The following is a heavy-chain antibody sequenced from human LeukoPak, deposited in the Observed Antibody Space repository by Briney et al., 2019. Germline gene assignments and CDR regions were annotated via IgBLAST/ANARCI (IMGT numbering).Heavy chain of an antibody. CDR1: GFTFSSYW. CDR2: INSDGSST. CDR3: GRVVATSED. Sequence: GGSLRLSCAASGFTFSSYWRHWVRHAPGKGLVWVSRINSDGSSTDYADSVKGRFAISRDNAQNTLYLQMNSLRAEDTAIYYCGRVVATSEDWGQGILVTVST. V-gene: IGHV3-74*01. J-gene: IGHJ4*02.